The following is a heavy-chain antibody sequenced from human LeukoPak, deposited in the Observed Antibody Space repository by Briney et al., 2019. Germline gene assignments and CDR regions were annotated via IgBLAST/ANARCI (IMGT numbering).Heavy chain of an antibody. V-gene: IGHV3-33*06. CDR3: AKEDGAAAMPVPSPAFDY. J-gene: IGHJ4*02. D-gene: IGHD2-2*01. CDR2: IWYDGSNK. Sequence: GRSLRLSCAASGFTFSSYGMHWVRQAPGKGLEWVAVIWYDGSNKYYADSVKGRFTISRDNSKNTLYLQMNSLRAEDTAVYYCAKEDGAAAMPVPSPAFDYWGQGTLVTVSS. CDR1: GFTFSSYG.